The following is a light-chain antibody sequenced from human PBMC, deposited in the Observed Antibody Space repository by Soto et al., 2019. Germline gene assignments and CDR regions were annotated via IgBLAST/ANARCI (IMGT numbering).Light chain of an antibody. Sequence: QSALTQPASVSGSPGQSITISCTGTASDIGNYNYVSWYQLHLGKAPKLLIYGVSNRPSGVSNRFSGSKSGNAASLTISGLQAEDEADYYCSSYTAYTTLWVFGGGTKLTVL. CDR3: SSYTAYTTLWV. V-gene: IGLV2-14*01. CDR1: ASDIGNYNY. J-gene: IGLJ3*02. CDR2: GVS.